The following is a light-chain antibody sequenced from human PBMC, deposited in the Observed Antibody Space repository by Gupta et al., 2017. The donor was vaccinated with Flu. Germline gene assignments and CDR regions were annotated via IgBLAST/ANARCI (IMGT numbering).Light chain of an antibody. CDR2: KVS. J-gene: IGKJ2*01. Sequence: VGYRVTITCRSSETINNWLAWFQQKPGKAPKLLIYKVSFLVSGVPSRFSGSGSGTEFTLTISSLQPDDFATYYCQQYNSYYTFGQGTHLEIK. CDR3: QQYNSYYT. V-gene: IGKV1-5*03. CDR1: ETINNW.